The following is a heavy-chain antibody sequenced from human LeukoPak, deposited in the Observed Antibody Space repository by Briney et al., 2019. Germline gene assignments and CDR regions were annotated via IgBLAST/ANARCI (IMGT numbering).Heavy chain of an antibody. Sequence: GGSLRLSCAASGFSFSSYYMNWVRQAPGKGLEWVSSISTTSSYIYYADSVKGRFTISRDNAKNSLFLQMNSLRAEDTAVYYCAREAGSCDSSSAYWGQGTLVTVSS. J-gene: IGHJ4*02. CDR2: ISTTSSYI. CDR3: AREAGSCDSSSAY. V-gene: IGHV3-21*01. CDR1: GFSFSSYY. D-gene: IGHD6-6*01.